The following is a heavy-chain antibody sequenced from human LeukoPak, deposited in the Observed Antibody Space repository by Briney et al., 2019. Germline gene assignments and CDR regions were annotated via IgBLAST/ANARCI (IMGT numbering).Heavy chain of an antibody. CDR3: ARVFDYVFPSYYYYYYMDV. D-gene: IGHD3-16*01. V-gene: IGHV4-4*02. J-gene: IGHJ6*03. CDR1: GGSISSSNW. Sequence: SETLSLTCAVSGGSISSSNWWSWVRQPPGKGLEWIGEIYHSGSTYYNPSLKSRVTISVDTSKNQFPLKLNSVTAADTAVYYCARVFDYVFPSYYYYYYMDVWGKGTTVTVSS. CDR2: IYHSGST.